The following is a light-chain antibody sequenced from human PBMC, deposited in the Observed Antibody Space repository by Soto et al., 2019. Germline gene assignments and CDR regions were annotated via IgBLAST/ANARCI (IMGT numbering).Light chain of an antibody. Sequence: EIALTQSPGTLSLSPGERATLSCRTSQSVNKNYLAWYQQKPGQAPRLLIYGASSRATGIPDRFSGSGSGTDFTLSISRMEPEDFAVYDCQQYSSMWTFGQGTKVDI. V-gene: IGKV3-20*01. CDR3: QQYSSMWT. J-gene: IGKJ1*01. CDR2: GAS. CDR1: QSVNKNY.